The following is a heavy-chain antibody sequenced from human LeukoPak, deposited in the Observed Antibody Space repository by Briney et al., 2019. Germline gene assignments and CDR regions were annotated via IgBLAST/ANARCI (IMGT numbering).Heavy chain of an antibody. D-gene: IGHD2-2*01. CDR2: ITGSGGRT. CDR3: ANGDCSSTSCYQSPLGN. V-gene: IGHV3-23*01. CDR1: GFTFSSYG. Sequence: GASLRLSCAASGFTFSSYGMNWVRQAPGKGLEWVSGITGSGGRTYYADSVKGRFTISRDNSKNTVFLQMNSLRAEDTAIYYCANGDCSSTSCYQSPLGNWGQGTLVTVSS. J-gene: IGHJ4*02.